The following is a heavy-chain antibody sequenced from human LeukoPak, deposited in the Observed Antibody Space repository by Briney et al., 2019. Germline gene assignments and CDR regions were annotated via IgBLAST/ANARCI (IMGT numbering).Heavy chain of an antibody. CDR3: VKDTIFTVDSFDY. V-gene: IGHV3-30*02. D-gene: IGHD3-3*01. J-gene: IGHJ4*02. CDR2: IKYDGSRT. Sequence: GGSLRLSCAVSGMTFERHGMHWVRQPPGKGLEWLAFIKYDGSRTDYEDSVKGRFTVSRDNSKNTLYLEMSSLRTEDTAVYYCVKDTIFTVDSFDYWGQGTLVTVSS. CDR1: GMTFERHG.